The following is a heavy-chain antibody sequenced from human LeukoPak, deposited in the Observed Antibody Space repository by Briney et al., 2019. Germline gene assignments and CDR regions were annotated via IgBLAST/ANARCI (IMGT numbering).Heavy chain of an antibody. CDR2: ISGSGGST. V-gene: IGHV3-23*01. CDR3: AKHSGYCSSTSCYYFDY. J-gene: IGHJ4*02. Sequence: PGGSLRLSCAASGFTFDDYAMHWVRQAPGKGLEWVSAISGSGGSTYYADSVKGRFTISRDNSKNTLYLQMNSLRAEDTAVYYCAKHSGYCSSTSCYYFDYWGQGTLVTVSS. CDR1: GFTFDDYA. D-gene: IGHD2-2*01.